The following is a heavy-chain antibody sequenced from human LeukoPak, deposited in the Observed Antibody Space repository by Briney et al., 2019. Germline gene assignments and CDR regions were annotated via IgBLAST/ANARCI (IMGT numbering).Heavy chain of an antibody. CDR2: INAGNGNT. Sequence: ASVKVSCKASGYTFTTYTMHWVRQAPGQRLEWMGWINAGNGNTRYSQKLQGRVTITRDTSASTAYMELSSLRSEDTAVYYCARGGSLGDYWGQGTLDTVSS. J-gene: IGHJ4*02. CDR1: GYTFTTYT. CDR3: ARGGSLGDY. V-gene: IGHV1-3*01. D-gene: IGHD3-16*01.